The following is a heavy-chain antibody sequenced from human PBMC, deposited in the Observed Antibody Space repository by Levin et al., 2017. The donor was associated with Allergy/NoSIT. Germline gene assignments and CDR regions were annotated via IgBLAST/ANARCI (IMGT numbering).Heavy chain of an antibody. Sequence: SQTLSLTCTVSGGSISSGGYYWSWIRQHPGKGLEWIGYIYYSGSTYYNPSLKSRVTISVDTSKNQFSLKLSSVTAADTAVYYCARGASGSYYNNRAFFDYWGQGTLVTVSS. CDR1: GGSISSGGYY. D-gene: IGHD3-10*01. J-gene: IGHJ4*02. CDR3: ARGASGSYYNNRAFFDY. V-gene: IGHV4-31*03. CDR2: IYYSGST.